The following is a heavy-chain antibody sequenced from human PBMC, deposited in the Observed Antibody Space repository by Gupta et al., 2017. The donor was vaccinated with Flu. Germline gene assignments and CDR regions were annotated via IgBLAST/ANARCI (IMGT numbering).Heavy chain of an antibody. D-gene: IGHD2-21*02. J-gene: IGHJ3*02. V-gene: IGHV3-23*01. CDR2: ISGSGGST. CDR3: AKGFFYFVGDCDSGNDAFDI. Sequence: EVQLLESGGGLVQPGGSLRLSCAASGFTFSSYAMSWVRQAPGKGLEWVSAISGSGGSTYYADSVKGRCTISRDNSKNTLYLQRNSLRAEDTAVYYCAKGFFYFVGDCDSGNDAFDIWCQGTMVTVSS. CDR1: GFTFSSYA.